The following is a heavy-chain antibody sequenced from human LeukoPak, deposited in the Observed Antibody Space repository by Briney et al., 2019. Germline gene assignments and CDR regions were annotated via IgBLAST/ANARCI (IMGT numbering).Heavy chain of an antibody. CDR1: GFTFSSNY. J-gene: IGHJ4*02. CDR2: IYSGGST. CDR3: ASEPIAAAGTLGDY. D-gene: IGHD6-13*01. V-gene: IGHV3-53*01. Sequence: GGSLRLSCAASGFTFSSNYMSWCRQAPGEGLEWVSVIYSGGSTYYADSVKGRFTISRDNSKNTLYLQMSSLRAEDTAVYYCASEPIAAAGTLGDYWGQGTLVTVSS.